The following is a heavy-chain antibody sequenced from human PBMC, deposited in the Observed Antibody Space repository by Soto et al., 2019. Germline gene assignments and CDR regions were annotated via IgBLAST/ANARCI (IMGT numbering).Heavy chain of an antibody. CDR2: IYYSGST. CDR1: GGSISSGGYY. V-gene: IGHV4-31*03. Sequence: PSETLSLTCTVSGGSISSGGYYWGWIRQHPGKGLEWIGYIYYSGSTYYNPSLKSRVTVSVDTSKNQFSLKLSSVTAADTAVYYCARGIAARPRYFDYWGQGTLVTVSS. J-gene: IGHJ4*02. D-gene: IGHD6-6*01. CDR3: ARGIAARPRYFDY.